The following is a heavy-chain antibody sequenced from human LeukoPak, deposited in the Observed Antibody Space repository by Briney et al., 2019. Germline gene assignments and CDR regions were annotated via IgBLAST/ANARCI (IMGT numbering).Heavy chain of an antibody. V-gene: IGHV3-7*01. Sequence: GGSLRLSCAASGFTFSSYAMHWVRQAPGKGLEWVANIKEDGSEDYYVDSVTGRFTISRDNAKNSLYLQMNSLRAEDTAVYYCAREGMIFGVFHYMDVWGKGTTVSVSS. D-gene: IGHD3-3*01. J-gene: IGHJ6*03. CDR3: AREGMIFGVFHYMDV. CDR1: GFTFSSYA. CDR2: IKEDGSED.